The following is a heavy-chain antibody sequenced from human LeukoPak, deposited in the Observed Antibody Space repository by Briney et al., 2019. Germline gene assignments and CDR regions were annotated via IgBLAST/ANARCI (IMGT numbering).Heavy chain of an antibody. CDR1: GFTFNSYA. V-gene: IGHV3-23*01. J-gene: IGHJ4*02. CDR3: AKDPTMVVVVIPDY. D-gene: IGHD3-22*01. CDR2: ISGSGGST. Sequence: GGSLRLSCAASGFTFNSYAMSWVRRAPGKGLEWVSAISGSGGSTYYADSVKGRFIISRDNSKNTLYLQMNSLRAEDTAVYYCAKDPTMVVVVIPDYWGQGTLVTVSS.